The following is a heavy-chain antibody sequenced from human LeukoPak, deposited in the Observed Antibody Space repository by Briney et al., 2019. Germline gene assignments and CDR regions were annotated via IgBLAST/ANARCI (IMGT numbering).Heavy chain of an antibody. CDR1: GFTFSSYW. J-gene: IGHJ4*02. Sequence: PGGSLRLSCAASGFTFSSYWMSWVRQAPGKGLEWVANIKQDGSEKYYVDSVKGRFTISRDNAKNSLYLQMNSLRAEDTAVCYCARGDDSSGYRVDYWGQGTLVTVSS. CDR2: IKQDGSEK. D-gene: IGHD3-22*01. V-gene: IGHV3-7*01. CDR3: ARGDDSSGYRVDY.